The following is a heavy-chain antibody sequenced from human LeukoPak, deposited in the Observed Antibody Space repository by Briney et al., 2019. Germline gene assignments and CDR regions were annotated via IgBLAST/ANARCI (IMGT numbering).Heavy chain of an antibody. D-gene: IGHD3-10*01. CDR2: LYSGGST. CDR1: GFSVSTNY. J-gene: IGHJ2*01. V-gene: IGHV3-53*01. Sequence: GGSLRLSCEGSGFSVSTNYMNWVRQAPGKGLEWVSILYSGGSTYYADSVKGRFTVSRDSSKNTLYLHMNSLRAEDTAVYYCVRVGDHYHWYLDVWGRGTLVTASS. CDR3: VRVGDHYHWYLDV.